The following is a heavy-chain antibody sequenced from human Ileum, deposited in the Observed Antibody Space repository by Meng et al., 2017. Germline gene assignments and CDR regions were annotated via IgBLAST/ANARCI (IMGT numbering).Heavy chain of an antibody. CDR2: AST. CDR3: ARDHWGSLDY. Sequence: QVHLQESGPVLVSPSETLSLLCTVSGGSVSSAGYQWGWIRQPPGKGLEWIGYASTNYNPSLKSRVTISLDTSKNQFSLKLSSVTAADTAVYYCARDHWGSLDYWGQGILVTVSS. CDR1: GGSVSSAGYQ. J-gene: IGHJ4*02. V-gene: IGHV4-61*08. D-gene: IGHD7-27*01.